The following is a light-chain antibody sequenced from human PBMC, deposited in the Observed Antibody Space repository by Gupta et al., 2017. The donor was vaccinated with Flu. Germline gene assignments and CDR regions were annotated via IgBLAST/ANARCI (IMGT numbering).Light chain of an antibody. CDR2: DNS. CDR3: QVWDTSNSHSWV. J-gene: IGLJ3*02. CDR1: NIGSKS. V-gene: IGLV3-21*03. Sequence: KTARITCEGNNIGSKSVHWYQQRPGQAPVLVIYDNSDRPSGIPERFSGSNSGNTATLTVSGVEAGDEADYYCQVWDTSNSHSWVFGGGTKLTVL.